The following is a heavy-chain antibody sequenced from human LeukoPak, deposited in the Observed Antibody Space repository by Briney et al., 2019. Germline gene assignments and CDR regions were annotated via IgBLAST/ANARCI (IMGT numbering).Heavy chain of an antibody. CDR1: GYTFSSYY. J-gene: IGHJ1*01. D-gene: IGHD4/OR15-4a*01. CDR3: ASPGGDYGVPKTPEYFQD. V-gene: IGHV1-46*01. Sequence: ASVKVSCKASGYTFSSYYMHWVRQAPGQGLEWMGIINPSGGSTSYAQKFQGRVTMTRDMSTSTVYMELSSLRSEDTAVYYCASPGGDYGVPKTPEYFQDWGQGTLVTVSS. CDR2: INPSGGST.